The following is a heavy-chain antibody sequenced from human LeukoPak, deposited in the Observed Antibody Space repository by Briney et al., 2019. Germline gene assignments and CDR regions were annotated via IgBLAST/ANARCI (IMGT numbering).Heavy chain of an antibody. CDR1: GGSISSGGYS. D-gene: IGHD3-3*01. CDR2: IYYSGST. V-gene: IGHV4-31*11. Sequence: ETSETLSLTCAVSGGSISSGGYSWSWIRQPPGKGLEWIGYIYYSGSTYYNPSLKSRVTISVDTSKNQFSLKLSSVTAADTAVYYCARADTMPIDLYYYYGMDVWGQGTTVTVSS. J-gene: IGHJ6*02. CDR3: ARADTMPIDLYYYYGMDV.